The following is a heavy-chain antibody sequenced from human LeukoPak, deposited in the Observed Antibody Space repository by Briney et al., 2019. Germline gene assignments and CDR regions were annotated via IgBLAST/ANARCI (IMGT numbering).Heavy chain of an antibody. V-gene: IGHV4-61*02. D-gene: IGHD1-1*01. CDR3: ARNINNWNDGNWFDP. J-gene: IGHJ5*02. CDR1: GGSISSGSYY. CDR2: IYTSGST. Sequence: SETLSLTCTVSGGSISSGSYYWSWIRQPAGKGLEWIERIYTSGSTNYNPSLKSRVTMSVDTSKNQFSLKLSSVTAADTAVYYCARNINNWNDGNWFDPWGQGTLVTVSS.